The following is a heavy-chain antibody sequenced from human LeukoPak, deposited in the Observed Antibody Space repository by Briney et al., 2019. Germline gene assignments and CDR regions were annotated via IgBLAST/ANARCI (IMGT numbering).Heavy chain of an antibody. CDR1: GFTFSSYA. V-gene: IGHV3-30-3*02. CDR3: AKRRIAVAALDY. D-gene: IGHD6-19*01. Sequence: GGSLRLSCAASGFTFSSYAMHWVRQAPGKGLEWVAVISYDGSNKYYADSVKGRFTISRDNSKNTLYLQMNSLRAEDTAVYYCAKRRIAVAALDYWGQGTLVTVSS. CDR2: ISYDGSNK. J-gene: IGHJ4*02.